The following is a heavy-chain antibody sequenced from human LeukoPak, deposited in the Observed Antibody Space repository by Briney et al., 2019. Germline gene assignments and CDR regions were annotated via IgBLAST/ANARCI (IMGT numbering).Heavy chain of an antibody. J-gene: IGHJ4*02. V-gene: IGHV3-30-3*01. CDR3: ARDGGDYDFWSGYYIGAFDY. CDR2: ISYDGSNK. D-gene: IGHD3-3*01. CDR1: GFTFSSYA. Sequence: GGSLRLSCAASGFTFSSYAMHWVRQAPGKGLEWVAVISYDGSNKYYADSVKGRFTISRDNSKNTLYLQMNSLRAEDTAVYYCARDGGDYDFWSGYYIGAFDYWGQGTLVTVSS.